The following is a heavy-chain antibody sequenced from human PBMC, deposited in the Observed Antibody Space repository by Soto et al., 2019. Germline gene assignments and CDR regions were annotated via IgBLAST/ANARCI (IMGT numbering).Heavy chain of an antibody. J-gene: IGHJ6*04. Sequence: PGGSLRLSCAASGFTFSSYSMNWVRQAPGKGLEWVSYISSSSSTIYYVDSVKGRFTISRDNAKNSLYLQMNSLRAEDTAVYYCARDPNIVLVPAALRSYYYYYGMDVWGKGTTVTVSS. D-gene: IGHD2-2*01. CDR3: ARDPNIVLVPAALRSYYYYYGMDV. V-gene: IGHV3-48*04. CDR1: GFTFSSYS. CDR2: ISSSSSTI.